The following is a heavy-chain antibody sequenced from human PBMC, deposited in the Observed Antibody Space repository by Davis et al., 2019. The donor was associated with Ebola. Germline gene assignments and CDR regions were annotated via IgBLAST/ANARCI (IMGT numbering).Heavy chain of an antibody. CDR2: ISSSGSTI. J-gene: IGHJ6*02. D-gene: IGHD3-22*01. V-gene: IGHV3-48*03. Sequence: PGGSLRLSCAASGFTFSSYEMNWVRQAPGKGLEWVSYISSSGSTIYYADSVKGRFTISRDNAKNSLYLQMNSLRAEDTAVYDCARDSSGYYLYYYYYGMDVWGQGTTVTVSS. CDR3: ARDSSGYYLYYYYYGMDV. CDR1: GFTFSSYE.